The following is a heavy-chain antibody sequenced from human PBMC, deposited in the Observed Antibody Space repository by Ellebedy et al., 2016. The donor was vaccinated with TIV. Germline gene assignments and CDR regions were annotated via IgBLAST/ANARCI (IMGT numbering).Heavy chain of an antibody. Sequence: GGSLRLXCAASGFTFSTYGMHWVRQAPGKGLEWMASISYDGSKKYYADSVKGRFTISRDNSKNTLSLQMNSLRAEDTSVYYCARERKPPIVGTIRRLNFDYWGQGTLVTVSS. J-gene: IGHJ4*02. V-gene: IGHV3-30*03. CDR3: ARERKPPIVGTIRRLNFDY. CDR2: ISYDGSKK. CDR1: GFTFSTYG. D-gene: IGHD1-26*01.